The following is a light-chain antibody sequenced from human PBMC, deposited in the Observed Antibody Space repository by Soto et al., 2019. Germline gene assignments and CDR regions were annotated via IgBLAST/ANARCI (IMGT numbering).Light chain of an antibody. J-gene: IGLJ1*01. CDR3: MSFTSSNTYV. Sequence: QSALTQPASVSGSPGQSITISCTGTSSDVGAYNFVSWYQHYPDKAPKVVIYDVANRPSGVSYRFSASKSGNTASLTISGLQAEGEADYYCMSFTSSNTYVFGTGTKVTV. CDR1: SSDVGAYNF. V-gene: IGLV2-14*03. CDR2: DVA.